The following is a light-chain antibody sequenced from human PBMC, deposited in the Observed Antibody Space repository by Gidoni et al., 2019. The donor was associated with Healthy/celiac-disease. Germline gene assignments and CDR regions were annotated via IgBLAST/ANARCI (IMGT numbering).Light chain of an antibody. CDR1: ALPKQY. CDR3: QSADSSGTYEV. Sequence: SYELTQPPPVPVSPGQTARITCAGDALPKQYAYWYQQKPGQAPVLVIYKDSERPSGIPERFSGSSSGTTVTLTISGVQAEDEADYYCQSADSSGTYEVFGGGTKLTVL. V-gene: IGLV3-25*02. J-gene: IGLJ2*01. CDR2: KDS.